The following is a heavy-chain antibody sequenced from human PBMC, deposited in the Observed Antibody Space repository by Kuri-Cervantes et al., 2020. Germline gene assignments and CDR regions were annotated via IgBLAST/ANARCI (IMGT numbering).Heavy chain of an antibody. D-gene: IGHD2-2*01. J-gene: IGHJ4*02. CDR2: INHSGST. CDR1: GGSFSGYY. V-gene: IGHV4-34*01. CDR3: ASEGSAYCSTTSCYEMFDY. Sequence: CAVSGGSFSGYYWSWIRQPPGKGLEWIGEINHSGSTNYNPSLKSRVTISVDTSGNQFSLKLSSVTAADTAMYYCASEGSAYCSTTSCYEMFDYWGQGTLVTVSS.